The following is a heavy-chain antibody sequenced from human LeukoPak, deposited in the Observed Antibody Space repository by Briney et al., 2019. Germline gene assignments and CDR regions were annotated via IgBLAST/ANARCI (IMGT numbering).Heavy chain of an antibody. V-gene: IGHV4-61*08. CDR1: GGSISSGDYY. D-gene: IGHD3-22*01. CDR3: ARDLVYYDSSGYYYYYGMDV. Sequence: SETLSLTCTFSGGSISSGDYYWSWIRQPPGKGLEWIGYIYYSGSTNYNPSLKSRVTISVDTSKNQFSLKLSSVTAADTAVYYCARDLVYYDSSGYYYYYGMDVWGQGTTVTVSS. CDR2: IYYSGST. J-gene: IGHJ6*02.